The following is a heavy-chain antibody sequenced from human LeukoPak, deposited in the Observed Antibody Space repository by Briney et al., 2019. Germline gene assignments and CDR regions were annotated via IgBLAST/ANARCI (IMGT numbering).Heavy chain of an antibody. D-gene: IGHD3-16*01. J-gene: IGHJ4*02. CDR3: ARVYVGPSTTYPYDY. CDR1: GFTFSSYG. CDR2: ISYDGSNK. Sequence: GRSLRLSCAASGFTFSSYGMHWVRQAPGKGRVGGAVISYDGSNKYSADSVEGRFTISRDNAKNTLYLQMNSLRAADTAVYYCARVYVGPSTTYPYDYGGQGTLVTVSS. V-gene: IGHV3-30*03.